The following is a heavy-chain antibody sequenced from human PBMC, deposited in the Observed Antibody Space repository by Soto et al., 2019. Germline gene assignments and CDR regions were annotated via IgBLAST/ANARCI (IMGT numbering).Heavy chain of an antibody. CDR2: ICNSGST. D-gene: IGHD1-26*01. CDR3: AGGGSIVVDTRRLMDV. V-gene: IGHV4-59*03. Sequence: WTWIRQPPGEGLEWIGCICNSGSTNYNPSLKSRATISVATQMNQFSLQLSSVTVADTAVYYCAGGGSIVVDTRRLMDVWGKGTTVTVSS. J-gene: IGHJ6*03.